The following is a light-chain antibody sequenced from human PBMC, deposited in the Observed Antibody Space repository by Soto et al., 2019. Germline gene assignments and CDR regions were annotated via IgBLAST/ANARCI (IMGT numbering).Light chain of an antibody. CDR3: QHYYSYSGA. J-gene: IGKJ1*01. V-gene: IGKV3D-15*01. CDR2: DAS. Sequence: RDLAQSPATLSVSPGERATLSCRPSQSLSSNLAWYHQKPAQAARRLIYDASNRATGIPARFSGSGSGTDFTLTTSSLQADDVATEYCQHYYSYSGAFGQGTKVDIK. CDR1: QSLSSN.